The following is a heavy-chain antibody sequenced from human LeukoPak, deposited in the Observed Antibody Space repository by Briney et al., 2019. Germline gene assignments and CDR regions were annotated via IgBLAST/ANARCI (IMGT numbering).Heavy chain of an antibody. CDR2: ISSGGDNK. J-gene: IGHJ3*01. Sequence: GGPLDPPFTAPVFPFSAPPLHWFGRAPGRGLEGLAVISSGGDNKYSSASVRDRFSISRDNSRNMFFLQMNRLRVEDTAVYYCARSTASSHYGGASDFWGQGTLVTVSS. V-gene: IGHV3-30*04. CDR3: ARSTASSHYGGASDF. D-gene: IGHD4-17*01. CDR1: VFPFSAPP.